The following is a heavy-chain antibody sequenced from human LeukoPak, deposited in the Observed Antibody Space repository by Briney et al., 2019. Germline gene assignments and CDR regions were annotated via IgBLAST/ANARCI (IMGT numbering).Heavy chain of an antibody. Sequence: GGSLRLSCAASGFTFSSYSMNWVRQAPGKGLEWVSAISGSGGSTYYADSVKGRFTISRDNSKNTLYLQVNSLRAEDTAVYYCAKENYYDFWSGIDYWGQGTLVTVSS. J-gene: IGHJ4*02. CDR3: AKENYYDFWSGIDY. CDR2: ISGSGGST. CDR1: GFTFSSYS. V-gene: IGHV3-23*01. D-gene: IGHD3-3*01.